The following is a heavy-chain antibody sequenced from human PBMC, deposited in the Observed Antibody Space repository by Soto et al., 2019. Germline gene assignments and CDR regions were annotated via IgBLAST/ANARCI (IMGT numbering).Heavy chain of an antibody. CDR2: IIPIFNTA. J-gene: IGHJ4*02. CDR1: GGSFSRYA. D-gene: IGHD2-21*02. V-gene: IGHV1-69*06. Sequence: ASVKVSCKACGGSFSRYAISWVRQAPGQGLEWMGGIIPIFNTANYAQKFLRRVTITADKSTSTVYMQLSSLRSDDTAVYYCARGGGEMTAPSPYIYWGQGTLVTVSS. CDR3: ARGGGEMTAPSPYIY.